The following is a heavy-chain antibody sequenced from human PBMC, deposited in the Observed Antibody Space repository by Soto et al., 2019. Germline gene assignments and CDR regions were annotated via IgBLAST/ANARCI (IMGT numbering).Heavy chain of an antibody. J-gene: IGHJ4*02. Sequence: ASVKVSCKTSGYTFMNHYMHWMRQAPGQGLEWMGIINPTGDRINYAEKFEGRVTMTTDXXXSXXSXXLTXLXXEDXAVYYCARDGGNMWGYFDHWGQGSLVTVSS. CDR3: ARDGGNMWGYFDH. D-gene: IGHD7-27*01. V-gene: IGHV1-46*01. CDR1: GYTFMNHY. CDR2: INPTGDRI.